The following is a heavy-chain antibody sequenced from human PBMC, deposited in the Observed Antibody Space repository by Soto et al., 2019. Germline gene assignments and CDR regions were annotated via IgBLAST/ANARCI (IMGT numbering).Heavy chain of an antibody. V-gene: IGHV3-9*01. Sequence: DVQLVESGGGLVQPGRSLRLSCAASGFTFDDYAMHWVRQAPGKGLEWVSGISWNSGSIGYADSVKGRFTISRDNAKNSLYLQMNSLRAEDTALYYCAKGGADSGYDYFDYWGQGTLVTVSS. CDR1: GFTFDDYA. CDR3: AKGGADSGYDYFDY. CDR2: ISWNSGSI. D-gene: IGHD5-12*01. J-gene: IGHJ4*02.